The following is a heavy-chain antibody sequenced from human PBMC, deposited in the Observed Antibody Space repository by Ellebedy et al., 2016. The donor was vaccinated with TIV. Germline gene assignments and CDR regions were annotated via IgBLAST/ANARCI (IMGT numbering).Heavy chain of an antibody. J-gene: IGHJ5*02. D-gene: IGHD2-8*02. CDR3: ARVSGSGVCYNCWFDP. V-gene: IGHV3-64*01. CDR1: GFTFNNFA. Sequence: GESLKISCVASGFTFNNFAMHWVRQIPGKGLEYVSGITRDGGGPYYANSVEDRFTVSRDNSKNTLYLQMNSLRAEDTAVYYCARVSGSGVCYNCWFDPWGQGTLVTVSS. CDR2: ITRDGGGP.